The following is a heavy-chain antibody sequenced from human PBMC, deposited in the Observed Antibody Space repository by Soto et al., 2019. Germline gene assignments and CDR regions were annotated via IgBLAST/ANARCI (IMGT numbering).Heavy chain of an antibody. CDR1: HGSIHHHY. D-gene: IGHD1-26*01. V-gene: IGHV4-59*08. Sequence: PSEILSFTCNVSHGSIHHHYWTWIRQPQGKGLEWMGYIYYSGTTPNYNPYLKSRVTLSVDTSKNQFSLKLSSVTAADTAVYYCARLGGSYAVTHFDCWGQGTLVTVSS. CDR3: ARLGGSYAVTHFDC. J-gene: IGHJ4*02. CDR2: IYYSGTT.